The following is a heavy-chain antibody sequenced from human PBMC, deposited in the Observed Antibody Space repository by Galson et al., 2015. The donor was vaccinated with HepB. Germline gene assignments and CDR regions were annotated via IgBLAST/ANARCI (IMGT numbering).Heavy chain of an antibody. D-gene: IGHD5-18*01. Sequence: SVKVSCKASGYTFTSYYMHWVRQAPGQGLEWMGIINPSGGSTSYAQKFQGRVTMTRDTSTSTVYMELSSLRSEDTAVYYCARVGYSYGLAAFGYFDYWGQGTLVTVSS. J-gene: IGHJ4*02. V-gene: IGHV1-46*01. CDR1: GYTFTSYY. CDR2: INPSGGST. CDR3: ARVGYSYGLAAFGYFDY.